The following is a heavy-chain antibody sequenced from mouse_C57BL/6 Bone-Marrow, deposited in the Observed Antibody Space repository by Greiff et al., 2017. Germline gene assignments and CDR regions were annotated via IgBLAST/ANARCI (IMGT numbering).Heavy chain of an antibody. CDR3: ARWPWYFPAY. D-gene: IGHD2-1*01. CDR2: IYPGDGDT. CDR1: GYAFSSSW. J-gene: IGHJ3*01. Sequence: VQLQQSGPELVKPGASVKISCKASGYAFSSSWMDWVKQRHGKGLEWIGRIYPGDGDTKYNGKFKGKATLTADKSSSTAYMQLSSLTSEDSAVYFCARWPWYFPAYWGQGTLVTVSA. V-gene: IGHV1-82*01.